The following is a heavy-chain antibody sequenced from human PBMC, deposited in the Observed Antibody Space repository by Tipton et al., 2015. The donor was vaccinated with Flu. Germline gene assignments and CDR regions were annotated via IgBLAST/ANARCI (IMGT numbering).Heavy chain of an antibody. Sequence: SLRLSCAVSGFSFNNNAMSWVRQAPGKGLEWVSAISGRDGSSHYADSVEGRFIVSTDYSRNTLFLQMNSLRAEDTAVYYCARDGYNYDALFDPWGQGTLVTVSS. CDR1: GFSFNNNA. J-gene: IGHJ5*02. D-gene: IGHD5-18*01. CDR3: ARDGYNYDALFDP. CDR2: ISGRDGSS. V-gene: IGHV3-23*01.